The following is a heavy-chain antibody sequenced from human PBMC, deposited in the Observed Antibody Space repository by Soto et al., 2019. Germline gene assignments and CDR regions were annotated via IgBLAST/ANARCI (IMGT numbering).Heavy chain of an antibody. V-gene: IGHV4-34*01. J-gene: IGHJ4*02. Sequence: QVQLQQWGAGLFKPSETLSLTCAVYGGSFSGYYWSWIRQPPGKGLEWIGEINHSGSTNYNPSLKSRVTISVDTSKNQFSLKLSSVTAAETAVYYCARGGWGPYGDYVVDYRGQGTLVTVSS. CDR2: INHSGST. CDR1: GGSFSGYY. CDR3: ARGGWGPYGDYVVDY. D-gene: IGHD4-17*01.